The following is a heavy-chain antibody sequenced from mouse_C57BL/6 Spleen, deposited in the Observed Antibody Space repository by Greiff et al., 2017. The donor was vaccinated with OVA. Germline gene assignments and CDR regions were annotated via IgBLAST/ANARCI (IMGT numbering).Heavy chain of an antibody. CDR2: IWRGGST. Sequence: VMLVESGPGLVQPSQSLSITCTVSGFSLTSYGVHWVRQSPGKGLEWLGVIWRGGSTDYNAAFISSLSISKDNSKSHVCFKMNSLQADETAIYYCARNRDYGSSPYWYFDVGGTGTTVTVSS. D-gene: IGHD1-1*01. J-gene: IGHJ1*03. CDR3: ARNRDYGSSPYWYFDV. CDR1: GFSLTSYG. V-gene: IGHV2-2*01.